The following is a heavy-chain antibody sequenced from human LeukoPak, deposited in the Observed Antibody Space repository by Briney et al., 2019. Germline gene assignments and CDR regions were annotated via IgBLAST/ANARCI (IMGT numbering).Heavy chain of an antibody. J-gene: IGHJ3*02. V-gene: IGHV3-7*03. D-gene: IGHD2-15*01. CDR1: GFTFSSYW. CDR2: IKQDGSEK. CDR3: AREVDEGYCSGGSCYAFDI. Sequence: PGGSLRLSCAASGFTFSSYWMSWVRQAPGKGLEWVANIKQDGSEKYYVDSVKGRFTISRDNAKNSLYLQMNSLRAEDTAVYYCAREVDEGYCSGGSCYAFDIWGQGTMVTVSS.